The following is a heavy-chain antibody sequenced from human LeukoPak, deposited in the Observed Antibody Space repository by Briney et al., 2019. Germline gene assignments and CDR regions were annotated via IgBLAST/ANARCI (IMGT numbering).Heavy chain of an antibody. D-gene: IGHD2-8*01. Sequence: GGSLRLSCAASGFTFSSYAVSWVRQAPGKGLEWVSSISGSGGSTYSADSVKGRFTISRDNSKNTLYLQMNSLRAEDTALYYCSKDRSCTNDICHGDFDYWGQGTLVTVSS. CDR3: SKDRSCTNDICHGDFDY. J-gene: IGHJ4*02. CDR1: GFTFSSYA. CDR2: ISGSGGST. V-gene: IGHV3-23*01.